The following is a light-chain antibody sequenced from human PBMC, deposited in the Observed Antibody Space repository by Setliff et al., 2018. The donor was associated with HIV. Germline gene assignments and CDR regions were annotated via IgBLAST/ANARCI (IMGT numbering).Light chain of an antibody. V-gene: IGLV2-14*03. J-gene: IGLJ1*01. CDR1: SSDVGSYNY. CDR2: DVS. CDR3: SSYTSSSPPYV. Sequence: QSALTQPDSVSGFPGQSITISCTGSSSDVGSYNYVSWYQQHPGKAPKLMISDVSKRPSGVSNRFSGSKSGNTASLTISGLQAEDEADYYCSSYTSSSPPYVFGTGTKVTVL.